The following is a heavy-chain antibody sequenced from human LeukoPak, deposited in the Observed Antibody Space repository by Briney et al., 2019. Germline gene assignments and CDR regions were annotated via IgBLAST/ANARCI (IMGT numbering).Heavy chain of an antibody. D-gene: IGHD5-24*01. J-gene: IGHJ4*02. V-gene: IGHV4-59*01. CDR3: ARESVEMATIN. CDR1: GGSISSYY. Sequence: PSETLSLTCTVSGGSISSYYWSWIRQPPGKGLEWIGYIYYSGSTNYNPSLKSRVTISVDTSKNQFSLKPSSVTAADTAVYYCARESVEMATINWGQGTLVTVSS. CDR2: IYYSGST.